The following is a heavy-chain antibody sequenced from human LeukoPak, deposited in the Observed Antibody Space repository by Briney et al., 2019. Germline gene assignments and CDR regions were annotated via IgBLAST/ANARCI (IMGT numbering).Heavy chain of an antibody. CDR2: INHSGST. CDR3: ARLIVGATDFDY. D-gene: IGHD1-26*01. CDR1: GGAFSGYC. J-gene: IGHJ4*02. V-gene: IGHV4-34*01. Sequence: SETLSLPCAVYGGAFSGYCWSWIRQPPGKGLEWIGEINHSGSTSYNPSLKSRVTISVDTSKNQFSLKLSSVTAADTAVYHCARLIVGATDFDYWGQGTLVTVSS.